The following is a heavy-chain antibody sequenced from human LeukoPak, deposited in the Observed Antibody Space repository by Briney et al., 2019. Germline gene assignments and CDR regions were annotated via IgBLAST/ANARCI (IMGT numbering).Heavy chain of an antibody. D-gene: IGHD1-7*01. V-gene: IGHV3-53*01. CDR2: IYSGDST. CDR3: ARVYPENYGLPLGY. CDR1: GFTVSSNY. Sequence: PGGSLRLSCAASGFTVSSNYMSWVRQAPGKGLEWVSVIYSGDSTYYADSVKGRFTISRDNSKNTLYLQMNSLRAEDTAVYYCARVYPENYGLPLGYWGQGTLVTVSS. J-gene: IGHJ4*02.